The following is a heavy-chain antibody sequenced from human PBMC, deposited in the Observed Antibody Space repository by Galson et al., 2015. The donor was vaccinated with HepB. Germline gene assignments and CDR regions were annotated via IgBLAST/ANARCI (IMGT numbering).Heavy chain of an antibody. CDR3: ARGDDDYGVLNWFDP. CDR2: IYSGDTT. J-gene: IGHJ5*02. V-gene: IGHV3-53*01. D-gene: IGHD4-17*01. Sequence: SLRLSCAASGFTVSSKYMSWVRQAPGKGLEWVSVIYSGDTTYYADSVKGRFTISRDNSENTLYLQMNSLRAEDTAVYYCARGDDDYGVLNWFDPWGRGTLVTVSS. CDR1: GFTVSSKY.